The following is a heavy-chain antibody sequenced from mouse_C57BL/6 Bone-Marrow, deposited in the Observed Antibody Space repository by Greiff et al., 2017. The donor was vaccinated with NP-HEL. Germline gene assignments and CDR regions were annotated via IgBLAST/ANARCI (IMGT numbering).Heavy chain of an antibody. V-gene: IGHV1-15*01. J-gene: IGHJ3*01. D-gene: IGHD2-2*01. CDR3: TRYGGYDGFAY. CDR2: IDPETGGT. CDR1: GYTFTDYE. Sequence: VKLQESGAELVRPGASVTLSCKASGYTFTDYEMHWVKQTPVHGLEWIGAIDPETGGTAYNQKFKGKAILTADKSSSTAYMELRSLTSEDSAVYYCTRYGGYDGFAYWGQGTLVTVSA.